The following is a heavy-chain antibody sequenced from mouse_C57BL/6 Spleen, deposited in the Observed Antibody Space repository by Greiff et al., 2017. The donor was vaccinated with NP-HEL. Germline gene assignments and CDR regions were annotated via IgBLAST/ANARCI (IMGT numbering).Heavy chain of an antibody. J-gene: IGHJ1*03. D-gene: IGHD1-1*01. V-gene: IGHV1-39*01. CDR3: ARRGYYGSSYLWYFDV. CDR2: INPNYGTT. CDR1: GYSFTDYN. Sequence: EVQLQQSGPELVKPGASVKISCKASGYSFTDYNMNWVKQSNGKSLEWIGVINPNYGTTSYNQKFKGKATLTVDQSSSTAYMQLNSLTSEDSAVYYCARRGYYGSSYLWYFDVWGTGTTVTVSS.